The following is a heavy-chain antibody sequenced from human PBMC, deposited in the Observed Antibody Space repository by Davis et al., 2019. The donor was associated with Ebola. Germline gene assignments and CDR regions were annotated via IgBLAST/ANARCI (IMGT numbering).Heavy chain of an antibody. J-gene: IGHJ4*02. Sequence: ASVKVSCKASGYTFTGYYMHWVRQAPGQGLEWMGRINPNSGGTNYAQKFQGRVTMTRDTSISTAYMELSSLRSEDTAVYYCARVGYFDSSGYYDDSWGQGTLVTVSS. D-gene: IGHD3-22*01. CDR3: ARVGYFDSSGYYDDS. CDR2: INPNSGGT. CDR1: GYTFTGYY. V-gene: IGHV1-2*06.